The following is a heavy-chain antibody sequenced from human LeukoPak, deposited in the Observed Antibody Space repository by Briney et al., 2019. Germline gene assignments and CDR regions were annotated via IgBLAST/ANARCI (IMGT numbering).Heavy chain of an antibody. V-gene: IGHV3-21*01. J-gene: IGHJ5*02. CDR2: ISITSSYI. Sequence: GGSLRLSCAASGFTFSSYSMNWVRQAPGKGLEWVSSISITSSYIYYADSVKGRFTISRDNAKNSLYLQMNSLRAEDTAVYYCARGSSMTGSTDRFDPWGQGSLVTVSS. CDR3: ARGSSMTGSTDRFDP. D-gene: IGHD1-7*01. CDR1: GFTFSSYS.